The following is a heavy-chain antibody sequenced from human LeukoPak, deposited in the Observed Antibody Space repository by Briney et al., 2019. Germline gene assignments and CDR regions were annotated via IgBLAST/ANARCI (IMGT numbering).Heavy chain of an antibody. CDR2: ISAYNGNT. CDR3: ARTYYYDSSGYYYRHWFDP. J-gene: IGHJ5*02. CDR1: GYTFTNYG. D-gene: IGHD3-22*01. Sequence: ASVKVSCRASGYTFTNYGISWVRQAPGQGREWMGWISAYNGNTNHAQKPQGRVTMTTETSTSTAYMELRSLRSDDTAIYYCARTYYYDSSGYYYRHWFDPWGQGTLVTVSS. V-gene: IGHV1-18*01.